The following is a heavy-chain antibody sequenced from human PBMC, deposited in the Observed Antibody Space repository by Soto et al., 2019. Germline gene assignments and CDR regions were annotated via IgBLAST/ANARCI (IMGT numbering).Heavy chain of an antibody. CDR3: ARAYSGRLPRRADYYYAMAV. CDR2: LGAADDP. V-gene: IGHV3-13*05. CDR1: GFTLSAYD. Sequence: EVQVVESGGGVVEPGGSLRLSCAASGFTLSAYDMHWVRQAEGKGLEWVSALGAADDPYYLVSVKGRFTISRENAKTSLYLQMNTLRAGDTAVYYCARAYSGRLPRRADYYYAMAVWGQGTTVTVSS. D-gene: IGHD2-15*01. J-gene: IGHJ6*02.